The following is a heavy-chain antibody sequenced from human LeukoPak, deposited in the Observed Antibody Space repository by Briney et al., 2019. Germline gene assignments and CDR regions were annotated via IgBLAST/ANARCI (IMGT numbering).Heavy chain of an antibody. CDR3: ARASTLSQRAFDI. V-gene: IGHV3-20*04. Sequence: GGSLRLSCAASGFTFSEYAMSWVRQAPGRGLEWVSGINWNGGSTGYADSVKGRFTVSRDNAKNSLYLQMNSLRAEDTALYYCARASTLSQRAFDIWGQGTMVTVSS. CDR2: INWNGGST. J-gene: IGHJ3*02. CDR1: GFTFSEYA.